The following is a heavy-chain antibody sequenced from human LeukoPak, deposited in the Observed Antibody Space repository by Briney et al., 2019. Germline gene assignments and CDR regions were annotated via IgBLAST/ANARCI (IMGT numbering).Heavy chain of an antibody. V-gene: IGHV1-8*01. D-gene: IGHD6-25*01. CDR3: AREGAAAEDVNWFDP. CDR2: INPNSGNT. J-gene: IGHJ5*02. Sequence: ASVKVSCKASEYTFTSYDINWVRQATGQGLEWMGWINPNSGNTHYAQKFQDRVTMTRDTSISTAYMELNSLRSDDTAVYYCAREGAAAEDVNWFDPWGQGTLVTVSS. CDR1: EYTFTSYD.